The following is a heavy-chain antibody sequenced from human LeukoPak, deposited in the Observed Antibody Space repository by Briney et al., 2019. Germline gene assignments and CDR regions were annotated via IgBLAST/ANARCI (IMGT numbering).Heavy chain of an antibody. CDR3: ARRAYSSGYYPSYWYFDL. J-gene: IGHJ2*01. CDR1: GFTVSSNY. V-gene: IGHV3-53*01. CDR2: IYSGGST. Sequence: GGSLRLSCAASGFTVSSNYMSWVRQAPGKGLEWVSVIYSGGSTYYADSVKGRFTISRDNSKNTLYLRMNSLRAEDTAVYYCARRAYSSGYYPSYWYFDLWGRGTLVTVSS. D-gene: IGHD3-22*01.